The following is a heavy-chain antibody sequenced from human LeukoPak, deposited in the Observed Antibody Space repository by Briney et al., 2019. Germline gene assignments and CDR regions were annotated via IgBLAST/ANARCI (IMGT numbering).Heavy chain of an antibody. D-gene: IGHD5-18*01. CDR2: ISGSGGST. J-gene: IGHJ4*02. CDR1: GFTFSSYA. V-gene: IGHV3-23*01. Sequence: PGGSLRLCCAASGFTFSSYAMSWVRQAPGKGLEWVSAISGSGGSTYYADSVKGRFTISRDNSKNTLYLQMNSLRAEDTAVYYCAKDQGYSYGHFDYWGQGTLVTVSS. CDR3: AKDQGYSYGHFDY.